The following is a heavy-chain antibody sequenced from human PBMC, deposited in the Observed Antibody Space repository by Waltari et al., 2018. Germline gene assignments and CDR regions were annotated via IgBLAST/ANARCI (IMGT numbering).Heavy chain of an antibody. CDR2: IYYSGCT. D-gene: IGHD2-2*01. Sequence: QLQLQESGPGLVKPSETLSLTCTVSGGSIRSSSYYWGWIRQPQGKGLDWIGRIYYSGCTYFCPSLKRRVTISVDTAKNQFSLKLSSVTAADTAVYYCARDSTGPDYWGQGTLVTVSS. J-gene: IGHJ4*02. V-gene: IGHV4-39*07. CDR3: ARDSTGPDY. CDR1: GGSIRSSSYY.